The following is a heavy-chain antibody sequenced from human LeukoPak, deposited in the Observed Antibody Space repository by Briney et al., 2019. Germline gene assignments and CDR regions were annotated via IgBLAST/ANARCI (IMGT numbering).Heavy chain of an antibody. J-gene: IGHJ4*02. CDR3: ARRVTMVRGVIRGPYDY. Sequence: SETLSLTCAVYGGSFSGYYWSWIRQPPGKGLEWIGEINHSGSTSYNPSLKSRVTISVDTSKNQFSLKLSSVTAADTAVYYCARRVTMVRGVIRGPYDYWGQGTLVTVSS. CDR1: GGSFSGYY. D-gene: IGHD3-10*01. CDR2: INHSGST. V-gene: IGHV4-34*01.